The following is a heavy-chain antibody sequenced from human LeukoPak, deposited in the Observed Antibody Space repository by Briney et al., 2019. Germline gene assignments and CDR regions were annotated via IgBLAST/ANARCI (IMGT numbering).Heavy chain of an antibody. CDR3: ARHVWLQPFDY. V-gene: IGHV4-61*01. CDR1: GGSVSSGSYY. CDR2: IYYSGST. J-gene: IGHJ4*02. Sequence: SETLSLTCTVSGGSVSSGSYYWSWIRQSPGKGLEWIGYIYYSGSTNYSPSLKSRVTISVDTSKNQFSLKLSSVTAADTAVYYCARHVWLQPFDYWGQGTLVTVSS. D-gene: IGHD3-9*01.